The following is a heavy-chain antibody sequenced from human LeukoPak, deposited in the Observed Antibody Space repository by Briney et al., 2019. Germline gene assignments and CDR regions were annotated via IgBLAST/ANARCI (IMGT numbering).Heavy chain of an antibody. D-gene: IGHD2-15*01. CDR3: ARGPCRGRSCYSFDY. CDR1: GYTFTNSH. J-gene: IGHJ4*02. CDR2: INPSGDST. V-gene: IGHV1-46*01. Sequence: GASVKISLKASGYTFTNSHMHWVRQAPGQGLEWMAIINPSGDSTTYAQNFQGRVAVTRDTSTSTVYMELSSLRSEDTAVYYCARGPCRGRSCYSFDYWGQGTLVTASS.